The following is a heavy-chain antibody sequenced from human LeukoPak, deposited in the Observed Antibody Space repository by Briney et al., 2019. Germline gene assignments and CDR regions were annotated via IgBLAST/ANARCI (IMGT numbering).Heavy chain of an antibody. CDR3: AAPGVPAATYYFDY. CDR1: GFTFSTYG. D-gene: IGHD2-2*01. J-gene: IGHJ4*02. Sequence: PGGSLRLSCAASGFTFSTYGMHWVRQAPGKGLEWVALGRFTISRDNSKNTVYLQMNSLRAEDTAVYYCAAPGVPAATYYFDYWGQGTLVTVSS. V-gene: IGHV3-30*02.